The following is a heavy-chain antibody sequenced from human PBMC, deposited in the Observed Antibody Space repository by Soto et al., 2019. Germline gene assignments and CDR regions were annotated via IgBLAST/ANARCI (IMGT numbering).Heavy chain of an antibody. J-gene: IGHJ4*02. Sequence: QVQLVESGGGVVQPGRSLRLSCAASGFTFSSYAMHWVRQAPGKGLEWVAVISYDGSNKYYADSVKGRFTISRDNAKNTLYLQVNNMRAEDKDVYYWARHYYYDSSGFDCWGQGPLVTVSS. CDR1: GFTFSSYA. CDR3: ARHYYYDSSGFDC. CDR2: ISYDGSNK. D-gene: IGHD3-22*01. V-gene: IGHV3-30-3*01.